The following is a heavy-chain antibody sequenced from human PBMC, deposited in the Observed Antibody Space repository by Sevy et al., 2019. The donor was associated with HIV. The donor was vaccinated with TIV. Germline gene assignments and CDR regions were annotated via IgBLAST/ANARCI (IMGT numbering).Heavy chain of an antibody. J-gene: IGHJ4*02. V-gene: IGHV5-51*01. Sequence: GESLKISCKASGYKFTTYWIGWARQMPGKGLEWMGMIYPRDSDTRYSPSFQGQVTISADTSINTAYLQWSSLKASDTAMYSCARHVDMTTLIGGLYYFDSWGQGTLVTVSS. D-gene: IGHD4-4*01. CDR1: GYKFTTYW. CDR2: IYPRDSDT. CDR3: ARHVDMTTLIGGLYYFDS.